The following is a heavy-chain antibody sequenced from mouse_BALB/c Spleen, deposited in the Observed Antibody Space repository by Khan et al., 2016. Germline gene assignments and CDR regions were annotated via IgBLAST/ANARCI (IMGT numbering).Heavy chain of an antibody. CDR3: ARLGSDGSRDNYFDY. CDR2: INTNTGEP. V-gene: IGHV9-3*02. Sequence: QIQLVQSGPELKKPGETVKISCKASGYTFINYGMNWVKQAPGKGLKWMGWINTNTGEPTYAEEFKGRFAFSLETSASTAYLQINNLKNEDTATXFGARLGSDGSRDNYFDYWGQGTTLTVSS. J-gene: IGHJ2*01. D-gene: IGHD1-1*01. CDR1: GYTFINYG.